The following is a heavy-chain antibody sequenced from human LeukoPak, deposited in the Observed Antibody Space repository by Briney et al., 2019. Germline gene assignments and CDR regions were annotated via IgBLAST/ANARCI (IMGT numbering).Heavy chain of an antibody. J-gene: IGHJ4*02. CDR3: ARDSGYSYGYYFDY. CDR2: ISYDGSNK. D-gene: IGHD5-18*01. V-gene: IGHV3-30-3*01. CDR1: GFTFSSYA. Sequence: GRSLRLSCAASGFTFSSYAMHWVRQAPGKGLEWVAVISYDGSNKYYADSVKGRFTISRDNSKNTLYLQMNSLRAEGTAVFYCARDSGYSYGYYFDYWGQGTLVTVSS.